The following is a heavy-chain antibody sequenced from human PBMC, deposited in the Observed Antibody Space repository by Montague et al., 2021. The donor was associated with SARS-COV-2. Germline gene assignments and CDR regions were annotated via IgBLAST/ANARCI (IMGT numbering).Heavy chain of an antibody. CDR2: IHYSGST. Sequence: SETLSLTCTVSGDSISHSSYYWGWIRQPPGKGLEWIGSIHYSGSTYYNPSLKSRVTISVDTSKNQFSLKLSSVTAADTAVYYCACGEITTRGLIYYYGMDVWGQGTTVTVSS. J-gene: IGHJ6*02. CDR3: ACGEITTRGLIYYYGMDV. V-gene: IGHV4-39*07. CDR1: GDSISHSSYY. D-gene: IGHD3-10*01.